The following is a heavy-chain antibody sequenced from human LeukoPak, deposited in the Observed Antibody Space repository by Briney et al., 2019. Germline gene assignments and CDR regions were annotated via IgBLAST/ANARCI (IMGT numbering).Heavy chain of an antibody. Sequence: GGSLRLSCAASGSTFSSSAMSWVRQAPGKGLYWVSAISGSSTGTYYADSVKGRFTISRDNSKNTLYLQMNSLRAEDTAVYYCAKEGGTGTRFDYWGQGTLVTVSS. CDR2: ISGSSTGT. CDR1: GSTFSSSA. D-gene: IGHD1-7*01. V-gene: IGHV3-23*01. J-gene: IGHJ4*02. CDR3: AKEGGTGTRFDY.